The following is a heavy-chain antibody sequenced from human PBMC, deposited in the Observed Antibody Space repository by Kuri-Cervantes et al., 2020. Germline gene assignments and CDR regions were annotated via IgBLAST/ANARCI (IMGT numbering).Heavy chain of an antibody. CDR3: ARVLGYYDSSGPFDY. Sequence: SETLSLTCTVSGGSISSYYWSWIRQPPGKGLEWIGYIYYSGSTNYNPSLKSRVTISVDTSKNQFSLKLSSVTAEDTAVYYCARVLGYYDSSGPFDYWGQGTLVTVSS. CDR2: IYYSGST. CDR1: GGSISSYY. J-gene: IGHJ4*02. V-gene: IGHV4-59*01. D-gene: IGHD3-22*01.